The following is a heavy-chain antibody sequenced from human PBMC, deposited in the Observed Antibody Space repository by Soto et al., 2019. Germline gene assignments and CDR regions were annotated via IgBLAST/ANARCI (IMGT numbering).Heavy chain of an antibody. Sequence: ETLSLTCTVSGGSISSYYWSWVRQAPGKGLEWVSVISGSGGSTYYADSVKGRFTISRDNSKKTLYLQMNSLRAEDTAVYYCASRSSGWYFDYWGQGTLVTVSS. D-gene: IGHD6-19*01. CDR1: GGSISSYY. J-gene: IGHJ4*02. CDR2: ISGSGGST. V-gene: IGHV3-23*01. CDR3: ASRSSGWYFDY.